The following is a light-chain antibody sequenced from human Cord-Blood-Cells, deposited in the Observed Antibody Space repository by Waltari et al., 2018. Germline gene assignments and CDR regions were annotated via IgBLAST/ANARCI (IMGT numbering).Light chain of an antibody. CDR1: QSISSY. J-gene: IGKJ2*01. V-gene: IGKV1-39*01. CDR2: AAS. Sequence: DIQMTQSPSSMSASVGDSVTITCRASQSISSYLNWYQQKPGKAPMLLIYAASSLQSGVPSRFSGSGSGTDFTLTISSLQPEDFATYYCQQSYSTPYTFGQGTKLEIK. CDR3: QQSYSTPYT.